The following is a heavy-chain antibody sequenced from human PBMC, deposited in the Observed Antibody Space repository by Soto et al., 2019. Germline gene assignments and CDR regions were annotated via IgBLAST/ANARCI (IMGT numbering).Heavy chain of an antibody. V-gene: IGHV1-18*01. Sequence: QVQLVQSGAEVKKPGASVKVSCKASGYTFSTYGISWVRQAPGQGLEWMGWISVYNGNTNYAQSLHGRVTMTTDTSTSTAYMELRSLRSDDTAVYYCARDPQLERRREFDYWGQGTLVTVSS. J-gene: IGHJ4*02. CDR1: GYTFSTYG. CDR2: ISVYNGNT. CDR3: ARDPQLERRREFDY. D-gene: IGHD1-1*01.